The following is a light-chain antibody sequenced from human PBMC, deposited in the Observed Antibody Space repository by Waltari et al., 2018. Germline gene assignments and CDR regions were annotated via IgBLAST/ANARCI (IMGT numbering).Light chain of an antibody. V-gene: IGLV3-9*01. J-gene: IGLJ2*01. CDR3: QVWDRSVVI. Sequence: SYELTQPRSVSVALGQTARISCEAEKLGSKNVHWYQQKPGQAPILVISRDNNRPSGIPERFSGSNSGNTATLIISRAQDGDEADYSCQVWDRSVVIFGGGTKLTVL. CDR2: RDN. CDR1: KLGSKN.